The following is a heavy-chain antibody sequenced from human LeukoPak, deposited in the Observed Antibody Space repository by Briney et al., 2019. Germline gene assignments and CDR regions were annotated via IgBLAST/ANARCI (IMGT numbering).Heavy chain of an antibody. V-gene: IGHV4-34*01. J-gene: IGHJ4*02. CDR3: ARGRGSGSYYFDY. CDR1: GGSFSGYY. CDR2: INHSGST. Sequence: SETLSLTCAVYGGSFSGYYWSWIRQPPGKGLEWIGKINHSGSTNYNPSLKSRVTISVDTSKNQFSPKLSSVTAADTAVYYCARGRGSGSYYFDYWGQGTLVTVSS. D-gene: IGHD3-10*01.